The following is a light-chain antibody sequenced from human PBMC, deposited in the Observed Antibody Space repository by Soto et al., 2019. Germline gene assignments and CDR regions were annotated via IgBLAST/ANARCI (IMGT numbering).Light chain of an antibody. CDR2: GAS. CDR1: QSVSNNY. CDR3: QQYGSSGT. Sequence: EVVFTQSPAPPSLSPGERAPLSCRASQSVSNNYLAWYQQKPGQAPRLLIYGASNRATGIPDRFSGSGSGTDFTLTISRLEPEDFAVYYCQQYGSSGTFGQGTKVDIK. V-gene: IGKV3-20*01. J-gene: IGKJ1*01.